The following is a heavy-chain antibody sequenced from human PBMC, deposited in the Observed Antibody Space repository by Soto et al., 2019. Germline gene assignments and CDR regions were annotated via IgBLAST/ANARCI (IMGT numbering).Heavy chain of an antibody. CDR2: IYYSGRT. D-gene: IGHD3-3*01. CDR1: GGSISSYY. J-gene: IGHJ5*02. CDR3: ASAGYYDCWSGYFNWFDP. Sequence: SETLSPTCTVSGGSISSYYWSWIRQPPGKGLEWIGYIYYSGRTNYNPTLKTRVTISVDTSKNQFTLTLTSVTAAATPDYYFASAGYYDCWSGYFNWFDPWGQGTLVTVSS. V-gene: IGHV4-59*01.